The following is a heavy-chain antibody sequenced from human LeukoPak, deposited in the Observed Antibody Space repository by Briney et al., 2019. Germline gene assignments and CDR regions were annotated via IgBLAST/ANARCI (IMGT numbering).Heavy chain of an antibody. D-gene: IGHD3-3*01. Sequence: ASVKVSCKASGYTFTSYGISWVRQAPGQGLEWMGWISAYNGNTNYAQKLQGRVTMTTDTSTSTAYMELRSLRSDDTAVYYCARDADWDYDFWSGYYPPDVWGQGTTVTVSS. J-gene: IGHJ6*02. CDR2: ISAYNGNT. CDR1: GYTFTSYG. CDR3: ARDADWDYDFWSGYYPPDV. V-gene: IGHV1-18*01.